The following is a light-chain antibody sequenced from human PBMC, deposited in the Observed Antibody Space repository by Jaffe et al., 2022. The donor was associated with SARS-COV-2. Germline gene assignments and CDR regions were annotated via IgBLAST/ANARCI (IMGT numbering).Light chain of an antibody. CDR2: ENY. V-gene: IGLV1-51*01. CDR3: GTWNSYLNVGV. CDR1: SSDIGNNY. Sequence: QSVLTQPPSVSAAPGQQVAISCSGGSSDIGNNYVSWYQQFPGTAPRLLIFENYKRPSGIPDRFSGSKSGTSATLVITGLQTGDEADYYCGTWNSYLNVGVFGGGTKVTAL. J-gene: IGLJ2*01.